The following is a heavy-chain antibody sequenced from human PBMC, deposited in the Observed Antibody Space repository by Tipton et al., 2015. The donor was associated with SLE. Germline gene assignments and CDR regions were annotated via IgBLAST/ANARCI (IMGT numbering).Heavy chain of an antibody. Sequence: QLVQSGAEIKEPGASVRVSCKASGFSVTGYYMHWVRQAPGQGLEWMGWINGNSGDTKYAQRFQGRVTMTRDTSINTAYMDLYRLTSDDTAVYYCARVSRDILTGYSYFDSWGQGTLVIVSS. V-gene: IGHV1-2*02. CDR2: INGNSGDT. D-gene: IGHD3-9*01. J-gene: IGHJ4*02. CDR1: GFSVTGYY. CDR3: ARVSRDILTGYSYFDS.